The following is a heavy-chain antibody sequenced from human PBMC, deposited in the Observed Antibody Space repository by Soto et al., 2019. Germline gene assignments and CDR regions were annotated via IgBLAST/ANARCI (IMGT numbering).Heavy chain of an antibody. CDR2: IIPIFGTA. J-gene: IGHJ6*02. Sequence: GASVKVSCKASGGTFSSYAISWVRQAPGQGLEWMGGIIPIFGTANYAQKFQGRVTITADESTSTAYMELSSLRSGDTAVYYCAREVHYYDSSGPSTSYGMDVWGQGTTVTVSS. CDR1: GGTFSSYA. V-gene: IGHV1-69*13. D-gene: IGHD3-22*01. CDR3: AREVHYYDSSGPSTSYGMDV.